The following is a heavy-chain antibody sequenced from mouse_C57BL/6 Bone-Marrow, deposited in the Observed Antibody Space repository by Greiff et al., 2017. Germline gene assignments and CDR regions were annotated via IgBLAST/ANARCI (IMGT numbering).Heavy chain of an antibody. CDR1: GFTFSSYA. Sequence: DVKLVESGGGLVKPGGSLKLSCAASGFTFSSYAMSWVRQTPEKRLEWVATISDGGSYTYYPDNVKGRFTISRDNAKNNLYLQMSHLKSEDTAIDYCARDRNWSGFAYWGQGTLVTVSA. V-gene: IGHV5-4*01. D-gene: IGHD4-1*01. J-gene: IGHJ3*01. CDR3: ARDRNWSGFAY. CDR2: ISDGGSYT.